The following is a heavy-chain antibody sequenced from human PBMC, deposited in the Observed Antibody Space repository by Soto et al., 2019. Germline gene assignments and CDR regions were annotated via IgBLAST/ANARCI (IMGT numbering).Heavy chain of an antibody. CDR2: IYYSGST. CDR3: ARLDVYDILTGYYRLYAFDI. V-gene: IGHV4-39*01. D-gene: IGHD3-9*01. Sequence: QLQLQESGPGLVKPSETLSLTCTVSGGSISSSSYYWGWIRQPPGKGLEWIGSIYYSGSTYYNPSLKSRVTISVDTSKNQFSLKLSSVTAADTAVYYCARLDVYDILTGYYRLYAFDIWGQGTMVTVSS. CDR1: GGSISSSSYY. J-gene: IGHJ3*02.